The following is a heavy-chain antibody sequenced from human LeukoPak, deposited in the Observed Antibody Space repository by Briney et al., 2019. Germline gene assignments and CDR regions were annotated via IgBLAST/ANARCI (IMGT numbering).Heavy chain of an antibody. J-gene: IGHJ6*02. D-gene: IGHD6-19*01. CDR1: GFTFSSYG. CDR2: ISYDGSNK. CDR3: AKGTTGYSSGSEYYYYGMDV. Sequence: GGSLRLSCAASGFTFSSYGMHWVRQAPGKGLEWVAVISYDGSNKYYADSVKGRFTISRDNSKNTLYLQMNSLRAEDTAVYYCAKGTTGYSSGSEYYYYGMDVWGQGTTVTASS. V-gene: IGHV3-30*18.